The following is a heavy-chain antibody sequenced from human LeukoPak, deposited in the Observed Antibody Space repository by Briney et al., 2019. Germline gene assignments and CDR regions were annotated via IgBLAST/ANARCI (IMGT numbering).Heavy chain of an antibody. D-gene: IGHD3-22*01. V-gene: IGHV5-51*01. CDR3: ARAIGRRGDAFDI. J-gene: IGHJ3*02. Sequence: GESLKISCKGSGYSFTSYWIGWVRQMPGKGLEWVGIIYPGDSDTRYSPSFQGQVTISADKSISTAYLQWSSLKASDTAMYYCARAIGRRGDAFDIWGQGTMVTVSS. CDR2: IYPGDSDT. CDR1: GYSFTSYW.